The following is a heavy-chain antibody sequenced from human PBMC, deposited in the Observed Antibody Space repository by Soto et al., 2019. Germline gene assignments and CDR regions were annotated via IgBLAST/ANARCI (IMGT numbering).Heavy chain of an antibody. V-gene: IGHV1-18*01. Sequence: GASVKVSCKASGYTFTSYGISWVRQAPGQGLEWMGWISAYNGNTNYAQKLQGRVTMTTDTSTSTAYMELRSLRSDDTAVYYCARDKVVGGYCSGGSCSKGFDPWGQGTLVTVSS. CDR1: GYTFTSYG. CDR3: ARDKVVGGYCSGGSCSKGFDP. D-gene: IGHD2-15*01. J-gene: IGHJ5*02. CDR2: ISAYNGNT.